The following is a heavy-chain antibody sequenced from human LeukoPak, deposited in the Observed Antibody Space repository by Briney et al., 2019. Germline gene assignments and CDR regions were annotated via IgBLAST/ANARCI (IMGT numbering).Heavy chain of an antibody. J-gene: IGHJ6*02. D-gene: IGHD2-2*01. CDR3: ARDVAYQLLSYGMDV. Sequence: PGGSLRLSCVASGFTFSSYGMHWVRQAPGKGLEWVAVIWYDGSNKYYADSVKGRFTISRDNSKNTPYLQMNSLRAEDTAVYYCARDVAYQLLSYGMDVWGQGTTVTVSS. V-gene: IGHV3-33*01. CDR1: GFTFSSYG. CDR2: IWYDGSNK.